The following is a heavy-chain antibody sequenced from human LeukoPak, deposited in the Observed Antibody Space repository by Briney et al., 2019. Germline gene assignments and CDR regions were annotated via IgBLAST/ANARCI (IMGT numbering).Heavy chain of an antibody. V-gene: IGHV4-39*07. J-gene: IGHJ4*02. CDR3: ARDQSSGDGIDY. Sequence: KPSETLSLTCTVSGGSISSSSYYWGWIRQPPGKGLEWIGSIYYSGSTYYNPSLKSRVTISVDTSKNQFSLKLSSVTAADTAVYYCARDQSSGDGIDYWGQGTLVTVSS. CDR2: IYYSGST. CDR1: GGSISSSSYY. D-gene: IGHD2-21*02.